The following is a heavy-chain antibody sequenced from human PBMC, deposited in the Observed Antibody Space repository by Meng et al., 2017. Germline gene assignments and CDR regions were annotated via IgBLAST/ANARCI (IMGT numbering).Heavy chain of an antibody. Sequence: SVKVSCKASGGTFSSYTISWVRQAPGQGLEWMGGIIPIFGTANYAQKFQGRVTITADKSTSTAYMELSSLRSEDTAMYYCARPRDSYWFDPWGQGTLVTVSS. D-gene: IGHD2-21*02. CDR1: GGTFSSYT. V-gene: IGHV1-69*06. CDR3: ARPRDSYWFDP. CDR2: IIPIFGTA. J-gene: IGHJ5*02.